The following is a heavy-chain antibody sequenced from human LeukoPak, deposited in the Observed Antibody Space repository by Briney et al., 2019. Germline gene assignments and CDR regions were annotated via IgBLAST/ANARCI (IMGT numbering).Heavy chain of an antibody. V-gene: IGHV3-30*02. CDR3: AKEGQRGSYGVYDDYH. Sequence: GGSLRLSCAPSGFTFSRYGLHWVRQAPGKGLEWVAVIWYDGTNKYYADSVKGRFTISRDNSKNMVYLQMNSLRVEDTAVYYCAKEGQRGSYGVYDDYHWGQGTLVTVSS. J-gene: IGHJ5*02. D-gene: IGHD5/OR15-5a*01. CDR2: IWYDGTNK. CDR1: GFTFSRYG.